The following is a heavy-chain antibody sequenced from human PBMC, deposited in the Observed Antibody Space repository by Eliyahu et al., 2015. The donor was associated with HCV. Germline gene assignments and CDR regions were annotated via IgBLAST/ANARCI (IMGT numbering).Heavy chain of an antibody. D-gene: IGHD3-22*01. J-gene: IGHJ2*01. CDR2: IIPFLGVA. V-gene: IGHV1-69*08. Sequence: QVQLVQSGAEVKKPGSSVKVSCKASGGTFSTYTXSWVRQAPGQELEWMGRIIPFLGVANXAQKFQGRVTITADKTTSTAYMELSSLRSEDTAVYYCAREPGYYDSSGYNYPGYFDLWGRGTLVTVSS. CDR3: AREPGYYDSSGYNYPGYFDL. CDR1: GGTFSTYT.